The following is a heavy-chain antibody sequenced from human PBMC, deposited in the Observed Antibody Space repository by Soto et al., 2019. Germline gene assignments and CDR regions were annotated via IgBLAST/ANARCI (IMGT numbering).Heavy chain of an antibody. CDR2: ISYDGSLK. Sequence: GGSLRLSCAASGFTFRTSAMHWVRQAPGKGLEWVAFISYDGSLKYYADSVKGRFSISRDNSNNTLHLQLNSLRPEDTAVYYCAREDVAGRPPPYYNHGLDVWGRGTTVTVSS. V-gene: IGHV3-30*03. D-gene: IGHD6-6*01. J-gene: IGHJ6*02. CDR3: AREDVAGRPPPYYNHGLDV. CDR1: GFTFRTSA.